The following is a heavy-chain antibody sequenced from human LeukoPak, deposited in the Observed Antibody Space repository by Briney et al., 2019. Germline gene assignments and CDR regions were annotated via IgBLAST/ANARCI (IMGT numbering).Heavy chain of an antibody. Sequence: GGSLRLSCAASGFSFSSYGMHWVRQAPGKGLEWVAVISYDGSKKYYADSVKGRFTISRDNSKNTLYLQMNSLRAEDTAVYYCARDLGGWYYFDYWGQGTLVTVSS. V-gene: IGHV3-30*03. J-gene: IGHJ4*02. D-gene: IGHD6-19*01. CDR2: ISYDGSKK. CDR3: ARDLGGWYYFDY. CDR1: GFSFSSYG.